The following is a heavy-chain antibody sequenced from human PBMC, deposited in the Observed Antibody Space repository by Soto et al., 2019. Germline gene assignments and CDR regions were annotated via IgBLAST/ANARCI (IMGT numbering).Heavy chain of an antibody. J-gene: IGHJ4*02. D-gene: IGHD3-16*01. V-gene: IGHV4-4*02. Sequence: SETLSLTCAVSSGSISSSNWWSWVRQPPGKGLEWIGEIYHSGSTNYNPSLKSRVTISVDKSKNQFSLKLSSVTAADTAVYYCARFIRSPARDYDYIWGSSGYFDYWGQGTLVTVSS. CDR3: ARFIRSPARDYDYIWGSSGYFDY. CDR1: SGSISSSNW. CDR2: IYHSGST.